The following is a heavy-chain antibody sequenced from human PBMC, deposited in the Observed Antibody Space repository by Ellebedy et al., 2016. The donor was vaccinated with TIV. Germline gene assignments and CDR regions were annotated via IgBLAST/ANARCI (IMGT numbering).Heavy chain of an antibody. J-gene: IGHJ6*02. Sequence: ASVKVSCKASGGTFSSYAISWVRQAPGQGLEWMGGIIPIFGTANYAQKFQGRVTITADESTSTAYMELSSLRSEDTAVYYCARSRPRRIAVPPERDYYGMDVWGQGTTVTVSS. CDR3: ARSRPRRIAVPPERDYYGMDV. CDR1: GGTFSSYA. D-gene: IGHD6-19*01. V-gene: IGHV1-69*13. CDR2: IIPIFGTA.